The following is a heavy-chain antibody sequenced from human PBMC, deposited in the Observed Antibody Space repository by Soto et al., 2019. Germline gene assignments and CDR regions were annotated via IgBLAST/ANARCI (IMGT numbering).Heavy chain of an antibody. CDR2: IYYSGST. CDR1: GDSISSYY. D-gene: IGHD2-15*01. V-gene: IGHV4-30-4*01. Sequence: PSETLSLTCTVSGDSISSYYWSWIRQPPGKGLEWIGYIYYSGSTYYNPSLKSRVTISVDTSKNQFSLKLSSVTAADTAVYYCARARGARYFDYWGQGTLVTVS. J-gene: IGHJ4*02. CDR3: ARARGARYFDY.